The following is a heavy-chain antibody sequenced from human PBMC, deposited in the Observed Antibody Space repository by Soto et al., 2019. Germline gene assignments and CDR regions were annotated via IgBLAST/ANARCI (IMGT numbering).Heavy chain of an antibody. Sequence: SVKVSCKASGGTFSSYAISWVRQAPGQGLEWMGGIIPIFGTANYAQKSQGRVTITADESTSTAYMELSSLRSEDTAVYYCARDGVGANRGYWYFDLWGRGTLVTVSS. J-gene: IGHJ2*01. V-gene: IGHV1-69*13. D-gene: IGHD3-10*01. CDR3: ARDGVGANRGYWYFDL. CDR2: IIPIFGTA. CDR1: GGTFSSYA.